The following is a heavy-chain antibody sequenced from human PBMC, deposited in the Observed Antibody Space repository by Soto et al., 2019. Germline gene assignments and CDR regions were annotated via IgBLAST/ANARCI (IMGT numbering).Heavy chain of an antibody. CDR1: GFTFSSYA. D-gene: IGHD2-2*01. CDR3: ARDPISSDIVGVPAATYFDY. Sequence: GGSVRLSCAASGFTFSSYAMHWVRQAPGKGLEWVAVISYDGSNKYYADSVKGRFTISRDNSKNTLYLQMNSLRAEDTAVYYCARDPISSDIVGVPAATYFDYWGQRTLVTVSS. CDR2: ISYDGSNK. J-gene: IGHJ4*02. V-gene: IGHV3-30-3*01.